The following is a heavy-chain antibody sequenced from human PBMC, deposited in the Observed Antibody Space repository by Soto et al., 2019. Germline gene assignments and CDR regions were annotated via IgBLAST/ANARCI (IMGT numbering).Heavy chain of an antibody. CDR3: ARGVVQLWLDY. V-gene: IGHV4-59*01. CDR2: ISYSGST. J-gene: IGHJ4*02. CDR1: GGSISSYY. Sequence: QVQLQESGPGLVKPSETLSLTCTVSGGSISSYYWSWIRQPPGKGLEWIGYISYSGSTNYNPSLTSXXTXSXXTSKNPFSLKLSSVTAADTAVYYCARGVVQLWLDYWGQGTLVTVSS. D-gene: IGHD5-18*01.